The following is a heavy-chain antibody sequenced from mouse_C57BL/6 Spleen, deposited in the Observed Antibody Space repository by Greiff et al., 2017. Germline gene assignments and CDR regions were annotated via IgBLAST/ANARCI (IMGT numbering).Heavy chain of an antibody. CDR1: GYAFTNYL. Sequence: VQLQQSGAELVRPETSVKVSCKASGYAFTNYLIEWVKQRPGQGLEWIGVINPGSGGTNYNEKFKGKATLTADKSSSTAYMQLCSLTSEDSAVYFCARSHGYLYYFDYWGQGTTLTVSS. J-gene: IGHJ2*01. D-gene: IGHD2-2*01. V-gene: IGHV1-54*01. CDR2: INPGSGGT. CDR3: ARSHGYLYYFDY.